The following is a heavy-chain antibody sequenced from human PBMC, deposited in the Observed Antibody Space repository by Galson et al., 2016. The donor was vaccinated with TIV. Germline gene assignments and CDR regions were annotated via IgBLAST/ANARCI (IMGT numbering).Heavy chain of an antibody. J-gene: IGHJ5*01. Sequence: SLRLSCAASGFTFDNYAMHWVRQGPGGGLEWVSSVTSSGESTDYSDSVKGRFTISRDNSKKTVYLQMHSLKSEDTAMYFCAKGIALVLGWFDSWGQGTRVTVSS. CDR1: GFTFDNYA. CDR2: VTSSGEST. D-gene: IGHD6-19*01. V-gene: IGHV3-23*01. CDR3: AKGIALVLGWFDS.